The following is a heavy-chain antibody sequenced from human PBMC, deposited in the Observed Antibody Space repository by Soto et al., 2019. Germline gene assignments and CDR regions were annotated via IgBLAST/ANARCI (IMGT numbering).Heavy chain of an antibody. J-gene: IGHJ4*02. V-gene: IGHV3-23*01. CDR3: ARWSFLDY. Sequence: EVQLLESGGGLVRPGGSLRLSCPASGFSFSSYALSWVRQAPGKGLEWVSTISGSDGKTYYADSVKGRFSISRDTSKTTLYLAMTSLRVEDTDVYYCARWSFLDYWGQGTRVTVS. D-gene: IGHD1-26*01. CDR1: GFSFSSYA. CDR2: ISGSDGKT.